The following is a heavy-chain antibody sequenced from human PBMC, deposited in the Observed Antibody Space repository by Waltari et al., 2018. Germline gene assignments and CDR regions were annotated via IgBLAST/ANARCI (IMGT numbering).Heavy chain of an antibody. CDR1: GFTFGGHW. Sequence: EVRLVESGGGLVQSGGSLSLSCAASGFTFGGHWLHWVRQVPGKGLVWVSRFKDDGRSISYADSVKGRFSISRDNAKNMLYLQMNSLRAEDTAVYYCARDLYHAMDVWGQGTTVIVSS. V-gene: IGHV3-74*01. CDR3: ARDLYHAMDV. J-gene: IGHJ6*02. CDR2: FKDDGRSI.